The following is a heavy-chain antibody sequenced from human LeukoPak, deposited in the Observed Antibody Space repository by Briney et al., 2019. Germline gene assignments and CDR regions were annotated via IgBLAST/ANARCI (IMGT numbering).Heavy chain of an antibody. D-gene: IGHD3-10*01. CDR3: ARDPTVRGVRSPIYYIDY. Sequence: ASVKVSCKASGYTFTGYYMHWVRQATGQGLEWRGWINPNSGGTNYAQKFQGRVTMTRDTSISTAYMELSRLRSDDTAVYYCARDPTVRGVRSPIYYIDYWGQGTLVTVSS. CDR1: GYTFTGYY. V-gene: IGHV1-2*02. CDR2: INPNSGGT. J-gene: IGHJ4*02.